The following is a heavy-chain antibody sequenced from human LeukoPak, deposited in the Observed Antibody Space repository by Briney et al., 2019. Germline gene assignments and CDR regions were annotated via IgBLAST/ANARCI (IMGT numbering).Heavy chain of an antibody. CDR1: GFTFSGFW. J-gene: IGHJ5*02. Sequence: QPGGSLRLSCAVSGFTFSGFWMSWSRQAPGKGLEWVASINSDGSEGYYADVVKGRFTISRDNAKNSLYLQINSLRAEDTAVYYCTRTRFDPWGQGTLVTVSS. CDR3: TRTRFDP. V-gene: IGHV3-7*03. CDR2: INSDGSEG.